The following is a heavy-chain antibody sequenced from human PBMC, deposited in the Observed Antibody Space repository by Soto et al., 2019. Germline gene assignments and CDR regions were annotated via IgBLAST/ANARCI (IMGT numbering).Heavy chain of an antibody. CDR3: ASSFYDFWSGYGYYYYGMDV. CDR2: IYYSGST. Sequence: LSLTCTVSGGSISSGGYYWSWIRQHPGKGLEWIGYIYYSGSTNYNPSLKSRVTISVDTSKNQFSLKLSSVTAADTAVYYCASSFYDFWSGYGYYYYGMDVWGQGTTVTVSS. J-gene: IGHJ6*02. CDR1: GGSISSGGYY. D-gene: IGHD3-3*01. V-gene: IGHV4-31*02.